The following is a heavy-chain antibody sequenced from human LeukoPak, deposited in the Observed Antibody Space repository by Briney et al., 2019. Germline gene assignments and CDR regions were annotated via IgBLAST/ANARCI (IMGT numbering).Heavy chain of an antibody. CDR2: ISSTSSSI. Sequence: GGSLRLSCVGSGYSFGSYSMSWVRQAPGKGLKWVAYISSTSSSILYAESMKGRFTLSRDNGNKSLNLQMNSLRAEDTAVYYCVRGGFAAFEIWGQGTMVTVSS. J-gene: IGHJ3*02. V-gene: IGHV3-21*01. CDR3: VRGGFAAFEI. CDR1: GYSFGSYS.